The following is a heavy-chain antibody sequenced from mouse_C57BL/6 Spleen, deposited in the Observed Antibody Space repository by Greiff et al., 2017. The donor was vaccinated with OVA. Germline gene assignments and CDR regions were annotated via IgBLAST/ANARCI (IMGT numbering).Heavy chain of an antibody. CDR2: IYPGSGNT. J-gene: IGHJ4*01. CDR3: ARNPYDYDEGYAMDY. D-gene: IGHD2-4*01. V-gene: IGHV1-66*01. CDR1: GYSFTSYY. Sequence: QVQLQQSGPELVKPGASVKISCKASGYSFTSYYIHWVKQRPGQGLEWIGWIYPGSGNTKYNEKFKGKAPLTADTSSSTAYMQLSSLTSEDSAVYYCARNPYDYDEGYAMDYWGQGTSVTVSS.